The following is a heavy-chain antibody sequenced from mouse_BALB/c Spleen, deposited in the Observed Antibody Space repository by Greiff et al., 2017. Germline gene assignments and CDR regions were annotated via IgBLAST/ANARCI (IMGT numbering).Heavy chain of an antibody. CDR3: ARHLYRYGYFDY. J-gene: IGHJ2*01. Sequence: EVKLVESGGGLVKPGGSLKLSCAASGFAFSSYDMSWVRQTPEKRLEWVAYISSGGGSTYYPDTVKGRFTISRDNAKNTLYLQMSSLKSEDTAMYYCARHLYRYGYFDYWGQGTTLTVSS. V-gene: IGHV5-12-1*01. D-gene: IGHD2-14*01. CDR1: GFAFSSYD. CDR2: ISSGGGST.